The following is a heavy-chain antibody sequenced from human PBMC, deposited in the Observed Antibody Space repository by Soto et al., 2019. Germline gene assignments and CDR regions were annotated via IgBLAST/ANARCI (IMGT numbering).Heavy chain of an antibody. CDR1: GGSISSGGYS. CDR3: SGGSGPPLDYYYYGLDV. D-gene: IGHD6-19*01. CDR2: IYHSGST. V-gene: IGHV4-30-2*01. J-gene: IGHJ6*02. Sequence: PSETLSLTCAVSGGSISSGGYSWSWIRQPPGKGLEWIGYIYHSGSTYYNPSLKSRVTISVDRSKNQFSLKLSSVTAADTAVYYCSGGSGPPLDYYYYGLDVWGQGTTVTISS.